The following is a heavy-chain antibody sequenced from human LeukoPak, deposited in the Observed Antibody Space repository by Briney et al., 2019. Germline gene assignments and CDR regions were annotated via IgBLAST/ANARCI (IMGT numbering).Heavy chain of an antibody. CDR1: GFTFSNYW. CDR2: IKEDGSDK. CDR3: ASDHQTGYSSGWYYFDY. J-gene: IGHJ4*02. Sequence: QTGGSLRLSCVASGFTFSNYWMNWVRQAPEKGLEWVANIKEDGSDKYYVDSVKGRFTISRDNAKNSLYLQMNSLRAEDTAVYYCASDHQTGYSSGWYYFDYWGQGTLVTVSS. D-gene: IGHD6-19*01. V-gene: IGHV3-7*01.